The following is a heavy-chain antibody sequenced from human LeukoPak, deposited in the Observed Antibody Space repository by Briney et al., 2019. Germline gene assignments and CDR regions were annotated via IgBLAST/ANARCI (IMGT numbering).Heavy chain of an antibody. CDR3: VRAGTMVRGVNFDY. Sequence: GGSLRLSCTASGFTFSDYYMSWIRQAPGKGLEWISYISTSSSTIYYADSVKGRFTISRDNAKNSLFLQMNSLRAEDTAVYYCVRAGTMVRGVNFDYWGQGTLVTVSS. D-gene: IGHD3-10*01. V-gene: IGHV3-11*01. CDR2: ISTSSSTI. J-gene: IGHJ4*02. CDR1: GFTFSDYY.